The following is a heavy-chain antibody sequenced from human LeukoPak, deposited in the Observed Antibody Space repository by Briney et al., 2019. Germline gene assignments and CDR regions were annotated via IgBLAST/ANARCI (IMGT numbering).Heavy chain of an antibody. V-gene: IGHV1-24*01. J-gene: IGHJ4*02. Sequence: ASVKVSCKVSGYTLTELSMHWVRQAPGKGLEWMGGFDPEDGETIYAQKFQGRVTVTEDTSTDTAYMELSSLRSEDTAVYYCATIYSSGWWGFDYWGQGTLVTVSS. CDR2: FDPEDGET. D-gene: IGHD6-19*01. CDR1: GYTLTELS. CDR3: ATIYSSGWWGFDY.